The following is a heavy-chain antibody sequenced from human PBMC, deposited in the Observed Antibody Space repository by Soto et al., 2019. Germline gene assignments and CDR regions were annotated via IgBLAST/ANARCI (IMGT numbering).Heavy chain of an antibody. CDR1: GFTFSSYG. J-gene: IGHJ4*02. CDR3: AKESPAVAGKRGLGY. Sequence: GGSMRLSCAASGFTFSSYGMHWVSQAKGKGLEWVAVISYDGSNKYYADSVKGRFTISRDNSKNTLYLQMNSLRAEDTAVYYCAKESPAVAGKRGLGYWGQGTLVTVSS. V-gene: IGHV3-30*18. D-gene: IGHD6-19*01. CDR2: ISYDGSNK.